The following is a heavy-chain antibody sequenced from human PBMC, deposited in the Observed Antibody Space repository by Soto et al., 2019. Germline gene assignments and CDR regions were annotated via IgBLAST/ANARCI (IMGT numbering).Heavy chain of an antibody. V-gene: IGHV4-39*01. CDR2: IYYSGST. CDR1: GGSISSSSYY. CDR3: ARHSRDYSNPNWFDP. Sequence: SETLSLTCTVSGGSISSSSYYWGWIRQPPGKGLEWIGSIYYSGSTYYNPSLKSRVTISVDTSKNQFSLKLSSVTAADTAVYYCARHSRDYSNPNWFDPWGQGALVTVSS. J-gene: IGHJ5*02. D-gene: IGHD4-4*01.